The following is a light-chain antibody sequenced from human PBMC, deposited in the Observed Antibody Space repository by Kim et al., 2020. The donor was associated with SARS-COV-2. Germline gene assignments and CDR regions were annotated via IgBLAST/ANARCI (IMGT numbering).Light chain of an antibody. CDR1: QNVSSSY. V-gene: IGKV3-20*01. J-gene: IGKJ4*01. Sequence: SPGERAPPSGRASQNVSSSYLAWYQQKPGQAPRLLIYGASSRATGIPDRFSGSESGTDFTLTISRLEPEDFAVYYCQQYDMSPLTFGGGTKVDIK. CDR2: GAS. CDR3: QQYDMSPLT.